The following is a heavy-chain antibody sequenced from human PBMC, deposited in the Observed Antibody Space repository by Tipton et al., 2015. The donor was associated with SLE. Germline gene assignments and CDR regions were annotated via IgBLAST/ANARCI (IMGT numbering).Heavy chain of an antibody. CDR1: GGSISSSSYY. CDR3: ASDRLPGDHDAFDI. D-gene: IGHD7-27*01. J-gene: IGHJ3*02. Sequence: TLSLTCTVSGGSISSSSYYWGWIRQPPGKGLEWIGYIYDGGKTYYDPSLNSRLTMSVDTPKNQFSLKLSSVTAADTAVYYCASDRLPGDHDAFDIWGQGTMVTVSS. CDR2: IYDGGKT. V-gene: IGHV4-31*03.